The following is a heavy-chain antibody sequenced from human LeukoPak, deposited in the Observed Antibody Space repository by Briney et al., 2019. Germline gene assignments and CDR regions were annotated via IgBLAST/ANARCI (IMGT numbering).Heavy chain of an antibody. CDR2: IGGSGGST. V-gene: IGHV3-23*01. D-gene: IGHD3-9*01. CDR3: AKVLRYFDWLEDGMDV. J-gene: IGHJ6*02. CDR1: GFTFSSYA. Sequence: PGGSLRLSCAASGFTFSSYAMSWVRQAPGKGLEWVSAIGGSGGSTYYADSVKGRFTISRDNSKNTLYLQMNSLRAEDTAVYYCAKVLRYFDWLEDGMDVWGQGTTVTVSS.